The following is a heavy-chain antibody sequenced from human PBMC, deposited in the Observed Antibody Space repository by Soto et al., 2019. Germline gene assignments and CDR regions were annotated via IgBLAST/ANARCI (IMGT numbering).Heavy chain of an antibody. V-gene: IGHV4-4*02. J-gene: IGHJ4*02. CDR1: GGSISSSNW. D-gene: IGHD5-18*01. CDR2: IYHSGST. CDR3: ARQFRGYSYGYFDY. Sequence: SETLSLTCTVSGGSISSSNWWSWVRQPPGKGLEWIGEIYHSGSTNYNPSLKSRVTISVDTSKNQFSLKLSSVTAADTAVYYCARQFRGYSYGYFDYWGQGTLVTVSS.